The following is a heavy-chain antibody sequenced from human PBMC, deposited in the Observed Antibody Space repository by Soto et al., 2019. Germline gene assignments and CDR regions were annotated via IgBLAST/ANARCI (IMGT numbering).Heavy chain of an antibody. Sequence: QVQLVESGGGVVQPGRSLRLSCAASGFLFSSHVMHWVRQAPGKGLEWVALISYDGSNEYYADSVKGRFTISRDNSKNTLYLQMNSLRTEDTAMYYCARDVVSKGSVDDWGQGTLVTVSS. CDR3: ARDVVSKGSVDD. J-gene: IGHJ4*02. D-gene: IGHD2-15*01. CDR2: ISYDGSNE. V-gene: IGHV3-30-3*01. CDR1: GFLFSSHV.